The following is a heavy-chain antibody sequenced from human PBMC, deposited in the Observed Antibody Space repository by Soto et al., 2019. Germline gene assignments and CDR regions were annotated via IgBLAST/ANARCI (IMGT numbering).Heavy chain of an antibody. CDR1: GGTFNNYP. D-gene: IGHD5-12*01. Sequence: VQVSCKASGGTFNNYPITWVRPAPGEGLEWMGGSIPIFGTANYAQKFQGRVTISVDESTSTAYMELSSLRSEDTAVYYCARGRGYSGDDHYYYFDMDDWGQGTTVTVSS. CDR2: SIPIFGTA. CDR3: ARGRGYSGDDHYYYFDMDD. J-gene: IGHJ6*02. V-gene: IGHV1-69*13.